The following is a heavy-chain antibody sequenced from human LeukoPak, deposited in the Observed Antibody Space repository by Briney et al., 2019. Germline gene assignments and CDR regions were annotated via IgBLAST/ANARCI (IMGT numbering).Heavy chain of an antibody. CDR3: ARDVIWFGELSGGFDI. J-gene: IGHJ3*02. V-gene: IGHV4-59*08. CDR2: VYNSGDT. CDR1: GGSTSSDY. D-gene: IGHD3-10*01. Sequence: SETLSLTCTVSGGSTSSDYWSWIRQSPGKGLEWVGYVYNSGDTGKNPSLKSRVTILLDTSKNQCSLKLTSVSAADTAVYYCARDVIWFGELSGGFDIWGQGTMVTVSS.